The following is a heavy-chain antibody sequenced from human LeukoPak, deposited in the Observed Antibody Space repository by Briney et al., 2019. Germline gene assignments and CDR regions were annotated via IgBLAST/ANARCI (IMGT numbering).Heavy chain of an antibody. J-gene: IGHJ5*02. V-gene: IGHV4-34*01. CDR1: GGSFSGYY. Sequence: SETLSLTCAVYGGSFSGYYWSWIRQPPGKGLEWIGEIDHSGSTNYNPSLKSRVTISVDTSKNQFSLKLSSVTAADTAVYYCARQTRWFDPWGQGTLVTVSS. D-gene: IGHD1-7*01. CDR3: ARQTRWFDP. CDR2: IDHSGST.